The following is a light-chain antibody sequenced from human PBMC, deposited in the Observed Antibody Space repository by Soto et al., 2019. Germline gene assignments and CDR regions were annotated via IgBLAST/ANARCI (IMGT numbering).Light chain of an antibody. CDR3: QQRSNWPIT. J-gene: IGKJ5*01. CDR1: QSVSSY. Sequence: EIVLTQSPATLSLSPGERDTLSCRASQSVSSYLACYQQKPGQAPRLLIYDASNRATGIPARFSGSGSGTDFPLTISSLEPEEFAVYYCQQRSNWPITFGQGTRLEIK. V-gene: IGKV3-11*01. CDR2: DAS.